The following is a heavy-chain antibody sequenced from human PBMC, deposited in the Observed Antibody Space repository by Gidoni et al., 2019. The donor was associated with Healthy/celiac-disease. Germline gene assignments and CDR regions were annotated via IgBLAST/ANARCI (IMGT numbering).Heavy chain of an antibody. CDR1: GYNCTGYS. J-gene: IGHJ4*02. D-gene: IGHD2-15*01. CDR3: SRGVEMDIDY. Sequence: QVQLVQSGAEVKKHGASVQVYCKASGYNCTGYSMHWVRQAPGQGLEWMGLINPNSGGTNYSQKFQGRVTMTRDTSISTAYMELSRLRSDDTAVYYCSRGVEMDIDYWGQGTLVTFSS. V-gene: IGHV1-2*02. CDR2: INPNSGGT.